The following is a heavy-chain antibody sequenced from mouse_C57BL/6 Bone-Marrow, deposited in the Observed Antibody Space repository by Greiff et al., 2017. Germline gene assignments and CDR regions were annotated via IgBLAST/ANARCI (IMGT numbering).Heavy chain of an antibody. Sequence: QVQLQQPGAELVKPGASVKLSCKASGYTFTSYWMHWVKQRPGQGLEWIGMIHPNSGSTNYNEKFKSKATLTVDKSSSTAYMQLSSLTSEDSAVYYCARRGWLLRNYAMGYWGQGTSVTVSS. CDR3: ARRGWLLRNYAMGY. CDR1: GYTFTSYW. D-gene: IGHD1-1*02. CDR2: IHPNSGST. J-gene: IGHJ4*01. V-gene: IGHV1-64*01.